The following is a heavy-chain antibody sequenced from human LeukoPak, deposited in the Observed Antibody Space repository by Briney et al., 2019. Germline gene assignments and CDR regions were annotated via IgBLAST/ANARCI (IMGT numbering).Heavy chain of an antibody. Sequence: GGSLRLSCAASGFTFSYSWMNWVRQAPGKGLEWVANIKPDGSEIHYMESVKGRFTISRDNARNSLYLQMNSLRVEDTAVYYCARGLKWNDHWGQGTLVTVSS. CDR3: ARGLKWNDH. V-gene: IGHV3-7*01. D-gene: IGHD1-1*01. CDR1: GFTFSYSW. CDR2: IKPDGSEI. J-gene: IGHJ4*02.